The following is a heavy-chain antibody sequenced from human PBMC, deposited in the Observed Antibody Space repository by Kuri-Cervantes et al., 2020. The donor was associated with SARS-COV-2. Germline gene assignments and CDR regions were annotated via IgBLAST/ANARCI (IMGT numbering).Heavy chain of an antibody. CDR1: GFSLTASGMC. V-gene: IGHV2-70*11. D-gene: IGHD4-11*01. CDR3: VRIRAATVIADY. J-gene: IGHJ4*02. CDR2: IDWDDDK. Sequence: SGPPLVKPTPTITPTCTFSGFSLTASGMCVAWIRQPPGKALEWLARIDWDDDKYYKTSLNTRLSISKDTSKDQVVLTMTNMDPVDTATYYCVRIRAATVIADYWGQGTLVTVSS.